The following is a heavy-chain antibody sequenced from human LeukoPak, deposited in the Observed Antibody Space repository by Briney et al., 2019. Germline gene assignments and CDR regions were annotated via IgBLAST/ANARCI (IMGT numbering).Heavy chain of an antibody. D-gene: IGHD3-22*01. Sequence: PSETLSLTCTVSGGSISSGGYYWSWIRQHPGQGLEWIGYIYYSGSTYYNPSLKSRVTISVDTSKNQFSLKLSSVTAADTAVYYCARVRDSSGYYYDFGYYFDYWGQGTLVTVSS. CDR3: ARVRDSSGYYYDFGYYFDY. CDR1: GGSISSGGYY. CDR2: IYYSGST. V-gene: IGHV4-31*03. J-gene: IGHJ4*02.